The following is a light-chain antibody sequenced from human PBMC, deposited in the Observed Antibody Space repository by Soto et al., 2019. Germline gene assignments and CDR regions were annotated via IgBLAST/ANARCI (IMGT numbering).Light chain of an antibody. CDR1: QSVSSSY. Sequence: EIVLTQSPGTLSLSTGERATHSCRASQSVSSSYLAWYQQKPGQAPRLLIYGASSRATGIPARFSGSGSGTEFTLTISRLQSEDFAVYCCQQYGSSPLTFGGGTKVDIK. CDR2: GAS. V-gene: IGKV3-20*01. CDR3: QQYGSSPLT. J-gene: IGKJ4*01.